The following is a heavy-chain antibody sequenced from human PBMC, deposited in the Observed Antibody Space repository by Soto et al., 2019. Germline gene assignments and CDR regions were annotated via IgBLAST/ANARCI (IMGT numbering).Heavy chain of an antibody. CDR2: ISGSGGST. Sequence: TGGSLRLSCAASGFTFSSYAMSWVRQAPGKGLEWVSVISGSGGSTYYADSVKGRFTISRDNSKNTLYLQMNSLRVEDTAVYYCAKERAVAGTFYQYGMDVWGQGTTVTVSS. J-gene: IGHJ6*02. CDR1: GFTFSSYA. CDR3: AKERAVAGTFYQYGMDV. D-gene: IGHD6-19*01. V-gene: IGHV3-23*01.